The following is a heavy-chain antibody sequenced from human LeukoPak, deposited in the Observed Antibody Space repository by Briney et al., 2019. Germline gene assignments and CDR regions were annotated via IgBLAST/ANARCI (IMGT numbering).Heavy chain of an antibody. CDR3: ARVGCSSTSCYYHYGMDV. J-gene: IGHJ6*02. Sequence: SETLSLTCTVSGGSISSYYWSWIRQPPGKGLEWIGYIYYSGSTNYNPSLKSRVTISVDPSKNQFSLKLSSVTAADTAVYYCARVGCSSTSCYYHYGMDVWGQGTTVTVSS. CDR1: GGSISSYY. CDR2: IYYSGST. D-gene: IGHD2-2*01. V-gene: IGHV4-59*01.